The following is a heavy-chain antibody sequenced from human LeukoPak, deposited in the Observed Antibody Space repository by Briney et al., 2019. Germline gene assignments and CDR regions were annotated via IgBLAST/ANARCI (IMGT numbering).Heavy chain of an antibody. CDR2: ISGSGSTI. CDR1: GFTLSDYY. V-gene: IGHV3-11*01. CDR3: ASCGWYGDIDY. D-gene: IGHD2-15*01. J-gene: IGHJ4*02. Sequence: GGSLRLSCAASGFTLSDYYMSWIRQAPGKGLEWVSYISGSGSTIYYADSVKGRFTISRDNAKNSLYLQMNSLRAEDTAVYYCASCGWYGDIDYWGQGTLVTVSS.